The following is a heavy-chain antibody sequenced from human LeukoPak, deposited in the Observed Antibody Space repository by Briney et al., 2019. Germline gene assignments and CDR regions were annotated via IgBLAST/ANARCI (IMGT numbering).Heavy chain of an antibody. CDR3: ASPMTMGWATGYYFDY. V-gene: IGHV1-2*02. CDR2: INPNSGGT. Sequence: ASVKVSCKASGYTFTGYYMHWVRQAPGQGLEWMGWINPNSGGTNYAQKFQGRVTMTRDTSISTAYMELSRLRSDDTAVYYCASPMTMGWATGYYFDYWGQGTLVTVSS. CDR1: GYTFTGYY. D-gene: IGHD3-16*01. J-gene: IGHJ4*02.